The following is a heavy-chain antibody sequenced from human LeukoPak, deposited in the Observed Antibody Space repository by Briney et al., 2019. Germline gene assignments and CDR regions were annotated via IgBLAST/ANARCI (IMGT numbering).Heavy chain of an antibody. CDR2: ISAYNGNR. D-gene: IGHD3-10*01. CDR3: ARKRINYYGSGSRSTNWFDP. Sequence: ASVKVSCKASGYTFTSYGISWVRQAPGQGLEWVGWISAYNGNRNYAQKLQGRVTMTTDTSTSTAYMELRSLISDDTAVYYCARKRINYYGSGSRSTNWFDPWGQGTLVTVSS. CDR1: GYTFTSYG. V-gene: IGHV1-18*01. J-gene: IGHJ5*02.